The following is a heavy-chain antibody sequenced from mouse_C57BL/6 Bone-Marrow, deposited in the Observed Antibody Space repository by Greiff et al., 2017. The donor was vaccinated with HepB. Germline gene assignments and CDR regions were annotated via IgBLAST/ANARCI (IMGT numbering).Heavy chain of an antibody. CDR2: INPSSGYT. CDR1: GYTFTSYW. D-gene: IGHD1-1*01. Sequence: QVHVKQSGAELAKPGASVKLSCKASGYTFTSYWMHWVKQRPGQGLEWIGYINPSSGYTKYNQKFKDKATLTADKSSSTAYMQLSSLTYEDSAVYYCARRDYYGSSYGPYYYAMDYWGQGTSVTVSS. J-gene: IGHJ4*01. V-gene: IGHV1-7*01. CDR3: ARRDYYGSSYGPYYYAMDY.